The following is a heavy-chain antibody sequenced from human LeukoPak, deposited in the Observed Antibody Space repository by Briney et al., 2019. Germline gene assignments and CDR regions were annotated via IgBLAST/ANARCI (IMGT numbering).Heavy chain of an antibody. V-gene: IGHV3-21*01. CDR1: GFTFSSYS. CDR3: ASTRSGRRSLSFDY. J-gene: IGHJ4*02. D-gene: IGHD5-12*01. Sequence: GGSLRLSCAASGFTFSSYSMNWVRQAPGKGLEWVSSISSSSSYIYYADSVKGRFTISRDNAKNSLYLQMNSLRAEDTAVYYCASTRSGRRSLSFDYWGQGTLVTVSS. CDR2: ISSSSSYI.